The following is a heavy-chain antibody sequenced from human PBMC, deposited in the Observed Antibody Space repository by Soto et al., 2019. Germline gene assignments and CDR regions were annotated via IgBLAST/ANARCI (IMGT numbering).Heavy chain of an antibody. CDR3: ARTHSSSWYPHYFDY. Sequence: GGSLRLSCAASGFTFSSYSMNWVRQAPGKGLEWVSSISSSSSYIYYADSVKGRFTISRDNAKNSLYLQMNSLRAEDTAVYYCARTHSSSWYPHYFDYWGQGTLVTVSS. CDR1: GFTFSSYS. J-gene: IGHJ4*02. CDR2: ISSSSSYI. D-gene: IGHD6-13*01. V-gene: IGHV3-21*01.